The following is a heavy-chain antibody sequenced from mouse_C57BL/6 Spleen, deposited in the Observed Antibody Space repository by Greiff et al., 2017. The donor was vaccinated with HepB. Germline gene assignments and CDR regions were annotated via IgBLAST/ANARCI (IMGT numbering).Heavy chain of an antibody. D-gene: IGHD2-14*01. CDR3: TTYIGDWYFHV. CDR2: IDPEDGDT. Sequence: VQLQQSGAELVSPGAPVQFSCTAPGFNIKDYYMHWVKQRPEQGLEGIGRIDPEDGDTEDAPKFQGKATMTADTSSNTAYLQLSSLTSEDSSVYYGTTYIGDWYFHVWGTGPTVTVSS. V-gene: IGHV14-1*01. CDR1: GFNIKDYY. J-gene: IGHJ1*03.